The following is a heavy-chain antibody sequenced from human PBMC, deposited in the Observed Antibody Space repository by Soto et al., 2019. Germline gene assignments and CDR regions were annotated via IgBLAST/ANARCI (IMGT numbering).Heavy chain of an antibody. CDR1: GGTFISYA. CDR2: IIPLFGTA. J-gene: IGHJ3*01. CDR3: AVQPGGNFYPYDAFDV. D-gene: IGHD1-7*01. V-gene: IGHV1-69*06. Sequence: QVQLVQSGAEVKKPGSSVNVSCKASGGTFISYAFNWVRQAPGHGLEWMGVIIPLFGTANSVQKFQSRVTITADKSTSTAYLELSSLRSEDTAVYYLAVQPGGNFYPYDAFDVWGQGTMVTVSS.